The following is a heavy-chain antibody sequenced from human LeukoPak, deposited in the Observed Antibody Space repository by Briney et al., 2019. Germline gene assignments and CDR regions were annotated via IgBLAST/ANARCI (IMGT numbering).Heavy chain of an antibody. CDR2: TSVGGTST. Sequence: GGSLRLSCAASGFTFSSYAISWARQAPGKGLEWVSVTSVGGTSTSYADSVKGRFTISRDRSKDTLYLQMDSLRAEDTAIYYCARFVTESGTRSFDCWGQGTLVTVSP. V-gene: IGHV3-23*01. CDR3: ARFVTESGTRSFDC. CDR1: GFTFSSYA. J-gene: IGHJ4*02. D-gene: IGHD6-13*01.